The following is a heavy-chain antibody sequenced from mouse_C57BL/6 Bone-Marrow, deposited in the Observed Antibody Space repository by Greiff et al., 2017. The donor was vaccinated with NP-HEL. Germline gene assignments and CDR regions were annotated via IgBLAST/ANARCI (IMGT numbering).Heavy chain of an antibody. CDR1: GFTFSSYT. CDR2: ISGGGGNT. Sequence: EVQRVESGGGLVKPGGSLKLSCAASGFTFSSYTMSWVRQTPEKRLEWVATISGGGGNTYYPDSVKGRFTISRDNAKNTLYLQMSSLRSEDTALYYCARHGRLLYYFDYWGQGTTLTVSS. CDR3: ARHGRLLYYFDY. J-gene: IGHJ2*01. V-gene: IGHV5-9*01. D-gene: IGHD1-1*01.